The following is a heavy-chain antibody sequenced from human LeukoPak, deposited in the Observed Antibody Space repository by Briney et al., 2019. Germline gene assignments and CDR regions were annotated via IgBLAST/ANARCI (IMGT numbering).Heavy chain of an antibody. CDR1: GGSFSGYY. CDR3: ARVASFAEYFQH. J-gene: IGHJ1*01. V-gene: IGHV4-34*01. D-gene: IGHD2/OR15-2a*01. Sequence: SETLSLTCAVYGGSFSGYYWSWIRQPPGKGLEWIGEINHSGSTNYNPSLKSRVTISVDTSKNQFSLKLSSVTAADTAVYYCARVASFAEYFQHWGQGTLVTVSS. CDR2: INHSGST.